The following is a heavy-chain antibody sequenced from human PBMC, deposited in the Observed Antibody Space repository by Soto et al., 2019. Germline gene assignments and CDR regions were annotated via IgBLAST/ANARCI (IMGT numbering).Heavy chain of an antibody. V-gene: IGHV4-39*01. Sequence: PSETLSLTCTVSGGSISSSSYYWGWIRQTPGKGLEWIGSIYYSGSTYYNPSLKSRVTISVDTSKNQFSLKLSSVTAADTAVYYCARSSAYYDYVWGSYRYSWFDPWGQGTLVTVSS. CDR3: ARSSAYYDYVWGSYRYSWFDP. J-gene: IGHJ5*02. CDR2: IYYSGST. CDR1: GGSISSSSYY. D-gene: IGHD3-16*02.